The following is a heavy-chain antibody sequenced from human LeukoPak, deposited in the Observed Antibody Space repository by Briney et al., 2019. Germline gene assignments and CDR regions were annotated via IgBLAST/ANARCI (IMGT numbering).Heavy chain of an antibody. D-gene: IGHD6-6*01. CDR1: GFTFSSYA. Sequence: GGSLRLSCAASGFTFSSYAMSWVRQAPGKGLEWVSTINENGGGTFYADSVKGRFTISRDNSKNTLYLQVNSLRAEDTAVYFCANARFGFWGQGTLVTVSS. CDR2: INENGGGT. V-gene: IGHV3-23*01. J-gene: IGHJ4*02. CDR3: ANARFGF.